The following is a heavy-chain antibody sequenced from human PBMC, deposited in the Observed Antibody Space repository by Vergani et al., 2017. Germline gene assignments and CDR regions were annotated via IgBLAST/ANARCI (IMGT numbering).Heavy chain of an antibody. CDR2: ISYDGSNK. V-gene: IGHV3-30-3*01. D-gene: IGHD3-3*01. CDR3: ARALYDFWGGYSHFDY. Sequence: QVQLVESGGGVVQPGRSLRLSCAASGFTFSSYAMHWVRQAPGKGLEWVAVISYDGSNKYYADSVKGRFTISRDNSKNTLYLQMNSLRAEDTAVYYCARALYDFWGGYSHFDYWGQGTLVTVSS. CDR1: GFTFSSYA. J-gene: IGHJ4*02.